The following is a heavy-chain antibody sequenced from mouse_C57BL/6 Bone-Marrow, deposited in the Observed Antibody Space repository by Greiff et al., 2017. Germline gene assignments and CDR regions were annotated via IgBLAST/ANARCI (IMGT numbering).Heavy chain of an antibody. CDR2: IDPETGGT. CDR3: TPGDGPRWFAY. V-gene: IGHV1-15*01. Sequence: QVQLQQSGAELVRPGASVTLSCKASGYTFTDYEMHWVKQTPVHGLEWIGAIDPETGGTAYNQKFKGKAILTADKSSSTAYMELRSLTSEDSAVYYCTPGDGPRWFAYWGQGTLVTVSA. J-gene: IGHJ3*01. D-gene: IGHD2-3*01. CDR1: GYTFTDYE.